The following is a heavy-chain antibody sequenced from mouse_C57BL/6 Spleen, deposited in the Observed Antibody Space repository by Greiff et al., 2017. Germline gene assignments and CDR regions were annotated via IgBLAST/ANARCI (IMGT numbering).Heavy chain of an antibody. D-gene: IGHD1-1*01. CDR1: GYAFSSYW. Sequence: QVQLQQSGAELVKPGASVKISCKASGYAFSSYWMNWVKQRPGKGLEWIGQIYPGDGDTNYNGKFKGKATLTADKSSSTAYMQLSSLTSEDSAVYCCARNYGSSPTWFAYWGQGTLVTVSA. CDR2: IYPGDGDT. J-gene: IGHJ3*01. CDR3: ARNYGSSPTWFAY. V-gene: IGHV1-80*01.